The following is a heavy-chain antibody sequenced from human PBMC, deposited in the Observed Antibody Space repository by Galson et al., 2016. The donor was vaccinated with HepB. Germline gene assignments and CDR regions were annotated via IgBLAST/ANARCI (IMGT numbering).Heavy chain of an antibody. Sequence: SLRLSCAASKFTFSSYRMHWARRAPGKGLEWMAMIWLDGSIEYYADSVKGRFTIFRDNSKNTLYLQMDNLRVEDTAVYYCARDGPWTMTTRHAFDVWGQGTMVTVSS. D-gene: IGHD4-17*01. J-gene: IGHJ3*01. V-gene: IGHV3-33*01. CDR2: IWLDGSIE. CDR3: ARDGPWTMTTRHAFDV. CDR1: KFTFSSYR.